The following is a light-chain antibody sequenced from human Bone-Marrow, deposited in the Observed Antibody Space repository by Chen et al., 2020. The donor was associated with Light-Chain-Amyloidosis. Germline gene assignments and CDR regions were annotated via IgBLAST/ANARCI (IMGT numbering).Light chain of an antibody. CDR1: QTISSNY. J-gene: IGKJ4*01. V-gene: IGKV3-20*01. CDR2: GSS. Sequence: EIVLTQSPGTLSLSPGEGANLSCRAIQTISSNYLTWYQQKFGQAPRLLIYGSSSRATGIPDRFTGSGSGTDFTRTINRLVTEDFAMDYCQQYGTSPLTFVGGTKVEIK. CDR3: QQYGTSPLT.